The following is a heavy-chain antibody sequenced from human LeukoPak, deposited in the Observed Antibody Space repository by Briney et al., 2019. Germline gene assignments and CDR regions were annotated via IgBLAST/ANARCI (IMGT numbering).Heavy chain of an antibody. V-gene: IGHV3-74*01. CDR3: ARDPVLDDYGGNSPY. Sequence: GGSLRLSCAASGFTFSSYWMHRVRQAPGKGLVWVSRINTDGSSTTYADSVKGRFTISRDNAKNTLYLQMNSLRAEDTAVYYCARDPVLDDYGGNSPYWGQGTLVTVSS. CDR1: GFTFSSYW. D-gene: IGHD4-23*01. J-gene: IGHJ4*02. CDR2: INTDGSST.